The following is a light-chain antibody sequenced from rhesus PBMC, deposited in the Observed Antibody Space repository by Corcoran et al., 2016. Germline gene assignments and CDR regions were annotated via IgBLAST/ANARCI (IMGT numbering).Light chain of an antibody. J-gene: IGKJ2*01. CDR2: DAS. Sequence: ETVVTQSPATLSLSPGERATLSCRASQSVGSNLAWYQQNPGQAPKLLIYDASSRATGIPDRFSGSGSGTEFTLTISSLEPEDVGVYYCQQYNNWNSCGQGTKVEIK. CDR1: QSVGSN. V-gene: IGKV3-42*02. CDR3: QQYNNWNS.